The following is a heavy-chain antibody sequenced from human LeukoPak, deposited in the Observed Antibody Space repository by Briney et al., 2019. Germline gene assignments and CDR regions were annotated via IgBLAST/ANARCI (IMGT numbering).Heavy chain of an antibody. J-gene: IGHJ5*02. CDR3: ARAPDCLTGDWFDP. D-gene: IGHD2-21*02. CDR2: IKQDGSEK. CDR1: GFTFSSYW. Sequence: GGSLRLSCAASGFTFSSYWMSWVRQAPGKGLEWVANIKQDGSEKYYVDSVKGRFTISRDNAKNSLYLQMNSLRAEDTAVYYCARAPDCLTGDWFDPWGQGTLVTVSS. V-gene: IGHV3-7*01.